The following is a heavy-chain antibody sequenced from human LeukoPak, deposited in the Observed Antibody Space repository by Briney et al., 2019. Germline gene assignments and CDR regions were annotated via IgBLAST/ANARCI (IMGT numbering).Heavy chain of an antibody. CDR1: GFTFSSYE. CDR2: ISGSGTTI. Sequence: SGGSLRLSCAASGFTFSSYEMNWVRQAPGKGLEWVSYISGSGTTIYYADSVKGRFTISRDNAKNSLYLQMNSLRAEDTADYYCAREDRYARYFDYWGQGTLVTVSS. J-gene: IGHJ4*02. V-gene: IGHV3-48*03. CDR3: AREDRYARYFDY. D-gene: IGHD3-9*01.